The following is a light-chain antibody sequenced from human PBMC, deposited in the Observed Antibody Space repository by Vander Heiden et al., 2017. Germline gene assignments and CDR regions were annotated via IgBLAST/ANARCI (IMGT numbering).Light chain of an antibody. J-gene: IGLJ1*01. CDR1: STNLGNTH. V-gene: IGLV1-51*01. CDR2: GDK. Sequence: QSVFPPPPSVCAAPGQTVTICCPGSSTNLGNTHVPWYQQHPGAAPKLPSYGDKERRSGVPDRCSGSNSGASAQLASTRLQSGDQADYHGATWNSSLSVVGFGTGTSLTGL. CDR3: ATWNSSLSVVG.